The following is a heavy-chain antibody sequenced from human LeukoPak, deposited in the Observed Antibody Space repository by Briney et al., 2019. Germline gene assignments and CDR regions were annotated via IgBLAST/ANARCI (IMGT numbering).Heavy chain of an antibody. V-gene: IGHV3-23*01. D-gene: IGHD5-18*01. CDR3: SKHRIQLWTHFDY. Sequence: GGSLRLSCAACGFTFSSYAMSGVGQARGRGGEWVAVISGSGGSTYYADSVKGRFTISKDNSKNALYLQMNSLIAEDTAVYYCSKHRIQLWTHFDYWGQGTLVTVSS. CDR2: ISGSGGST. J-gene: IGHJ4*02. CDR1: GFTFSSYA.